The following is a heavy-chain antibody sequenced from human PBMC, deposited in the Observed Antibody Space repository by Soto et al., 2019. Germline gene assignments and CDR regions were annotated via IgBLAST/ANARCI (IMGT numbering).Heavy chain of an antibody. CDR1: GGTISTNV. CDR3: ATGALYCSGGSCYPDD. D-gene: IGHD2-15*01. V-gene: IGHV1-69*06. J-gene: IGHJ4*02. Sequence: QVQLMQSGAEGKKPGSSVKVSCKASGGTISTNVISWVRQAPGQGLEWMGEIMPIFAAPNNAQKFQGRLTITAYTSTSTVYMELSSRTSEYTAEYFCATGALYCSGGSCYPDDWGQVTLVIVSS. CDR2: IMPIFAAP.